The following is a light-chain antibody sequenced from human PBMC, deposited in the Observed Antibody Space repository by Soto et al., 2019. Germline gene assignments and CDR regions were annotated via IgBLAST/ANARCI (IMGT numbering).Light chain of an antibody. CDR3: QHYDNLPYT. CDR2: EAS. V-gene: IGKV1-33*01. CDR1: QDISNY. Sequence: DIQMTQSPSSLSASVGDRVTITCRASQDISNYLSWSQHKPGKPPKLLIYEASSLQTGVPSRFSGSGSGTHFTFTISSLQPEDIATYYCQHYDNLPYTFGRGTKLEIK. J-gene: IGKJ2*01.